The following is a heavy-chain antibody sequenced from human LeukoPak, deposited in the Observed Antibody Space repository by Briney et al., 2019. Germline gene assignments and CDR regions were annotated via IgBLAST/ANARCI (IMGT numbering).Heavy chain of an antibody. J-gene: IGHJ4*02. V-gene: IGHV3-7*05. CDR1: GFTFSSHW. CDR3: ERDFI. CDR2: IKQDGSGV. D-gene: IGHD3-10*01. Sequence: GGSLILSCVGSGFTFSSHWMSWVRQAPGRGPEWVANIKQDGSGVDYVESVKGRFTISRDNAKSSLYLQMNSLRAEDTAIYYCERDFIWGQGTPVTVSS.